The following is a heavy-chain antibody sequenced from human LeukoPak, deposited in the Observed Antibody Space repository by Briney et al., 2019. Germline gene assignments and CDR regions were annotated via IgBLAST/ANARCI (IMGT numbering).Heavy chain of an antibody. CDR2: IYYSGST. D-gene: IGHD6-19*01. CDR3: ARDSSGWYYYYYGMDV. Sequence: PSETLSLTCTVSGSSISSSSYYWGWIRQPPGKGLEWIGSIYYSGSTYYNPSLKSRVTISVDTSKNQFSLKLSSVTAADTAVYYCARDSSGWYYYYYGMDVWGQGTMVTVSS. CDR1: GSSISSSSYY. V-gene: IGHV4-39*07. J-gene: IGHJ6*02.